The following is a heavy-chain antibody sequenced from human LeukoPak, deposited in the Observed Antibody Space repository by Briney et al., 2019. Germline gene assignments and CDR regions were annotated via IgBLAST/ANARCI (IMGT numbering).Heavy chain of an antibody. V-gene: IGHV4-59*01. Sequence: PSETLSLTCTVSGGSISTYYRTWLRQPPGRGLEWIGYNSYSGNTNYNPSLRSRVSISVDMSMSQFSLKLTSVTAADTAVYYCARAGSGWSFDYWGQGTLVTVSS. CDR3: ARAGSGWSFDY. D-gene: IGHD6-19*01. J-gene: IGHJ4*02. CDR2: NSYSGNT. CDR1: GGSISTYY.